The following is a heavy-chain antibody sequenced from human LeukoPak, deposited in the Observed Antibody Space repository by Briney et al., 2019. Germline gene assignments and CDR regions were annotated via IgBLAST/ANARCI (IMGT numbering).Heavy chain of an antibody. CDR3: ASNRNGAYNWFDP. D-gene: IGHD4-17*01. CDR2: IYPGDSDT. CDR1: GYSFTSYW. Sequence: GESLKISCKGSGYSFTSYWIGWVRQMPGKGLEWMGIIYPGDSDTRYSPSFQGQVNISADKSISTAYLQWSSLKASDTAMYYCASNRNGAYNWFDPWGQGTLVTVSS. V-gene: IGHV5-51*01. J-gene: IGHJ5*02.